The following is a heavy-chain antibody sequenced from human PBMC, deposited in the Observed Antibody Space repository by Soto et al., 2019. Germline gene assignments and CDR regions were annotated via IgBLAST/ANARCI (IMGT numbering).Heavy chain of an antibody. CDR2: IYPGDSDT. CDR3: ARQCDDSSSPNELYYFDY. V-gene: IGHV5-51*01. D-gene: IGHD6-6*01. J-gene: IGHJ4*02. Sequence: GESLKISCKGSGYSFTSYWIGWVRQMPGKGLEWMGIIYPGDSDTRYSPSFQGQVTISADKSISTAYLQWSSLKASDTAMYYCARQCDDSSSPNELYYFDYWGQGTLVTVSS. CDR1: GYSFTSYW.